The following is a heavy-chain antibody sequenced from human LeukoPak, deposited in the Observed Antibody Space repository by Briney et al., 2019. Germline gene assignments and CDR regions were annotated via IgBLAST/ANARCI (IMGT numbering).Heavy chain of an antibody. CDR2: INHSGST. D-gene: IGHD3-22*01. CDR3: TRGSIAYYYMDV. Sequence: SETLSLTCAVYGGSFSGYYWSWIRQPPGKGLEWIGEINHSGSTNYNPSLKSRVTISVDTSKNQFTLKLSSVTAADTAVYYCTRGSIAYYYMDVWGKGTTVTISS. CDR1: GGSFSGYY. J-gene: IGHJ6*03. V-gene: IGHV4-34*01.